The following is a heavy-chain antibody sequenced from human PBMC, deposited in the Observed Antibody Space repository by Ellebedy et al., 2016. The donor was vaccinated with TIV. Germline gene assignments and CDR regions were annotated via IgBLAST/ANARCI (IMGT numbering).Heavy chain of an antibody. CDR3: ARRGTTGGYGMDV. CDR1: GYSFTSYW. CDR2: IHPGDSVI. V-gene: IGHV5-51*01. J-gene: IGHJ6*02. Sequence: GESLKISCKGSGYSFTSYWIGWVRQRPGKGLEWMGRIHPGDSVIRYSPAFQSQVTISADKSISIVYLQWSNLKASDTAIYYCARRGTTGGYGMDVWGQGTTVTVSS. D-gene: IGHD1-1*01.